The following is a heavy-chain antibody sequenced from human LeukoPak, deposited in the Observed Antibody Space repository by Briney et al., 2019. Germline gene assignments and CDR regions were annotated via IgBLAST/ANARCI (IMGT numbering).Heavy chain of an antibody. Sequence: SETLSLTCTVSGGSFSKYFRGWVRQPPGKGLGWEGDIDYCGSTNYNPSLKSRSTISVDTSKNQFSLKLSSVTAADTAVYYCARVRGVGMITFGGVIAHLFDYWGQGTLVTVSS. J-gene: IGHJ4*02. D-gene: IGHD3-16*02. CDR3: ARVRGVGMITFGGVIAHLFDY. CDR1: GGSFSKYF. V-gene: IGHV4-59*01. CDR2: IDYCGST.